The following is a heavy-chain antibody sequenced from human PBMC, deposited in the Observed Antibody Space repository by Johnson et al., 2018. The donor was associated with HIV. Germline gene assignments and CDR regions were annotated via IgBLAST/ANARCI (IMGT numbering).Heavy chain of an antibody. CDR2: IRYDGSNK. CDR3: ARELGGSSLPFGAFDI. D-gene: IGHD6-13*01. CDR1: GFTFSSYG. V-gene: IGHV3-30*02. Sequence: QVQLVESGGGVVLPGGSLRLSCAASGFTFSSYGMHWVRQAPGKGLEWVAFIRYDGSNKYYADSVKGRFTISRDNSKNTLYLQMNSLRAEDTAVYYCARELGGSSLPFGAFDIWGQGTMVTVSS. J-gene: IGHJ3*02.